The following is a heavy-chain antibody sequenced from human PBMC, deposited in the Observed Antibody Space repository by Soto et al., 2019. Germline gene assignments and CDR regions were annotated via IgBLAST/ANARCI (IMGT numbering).Heavy chain of an antibody. Sequence: PGGSLRLSCAASGFTFSSYWMHWVRQAPGKGLVWVSRINSDGSSTSYADSVKGRFTISRDNAKNTLYLQMNSLRAEDTAVYYCARAPRTTWIQLWDYYYGMDVWGQGTTVTVSS. D-gene: IGHD5-18*01. CDR1: GFTFSSYW. CDR3: ARAPRTTWIQLWDYYYGMDV. J-gene: IGHJ6*02. CDR2: INSDGSST. V-gene: IGHV3-74*01.